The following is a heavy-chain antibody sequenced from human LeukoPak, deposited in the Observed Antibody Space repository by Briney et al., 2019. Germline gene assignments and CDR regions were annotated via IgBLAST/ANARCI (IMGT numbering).Heavy chain of an antibody. V-gene: IGHV4-30-4*01. D-gene: IGHD3-22*01. J-gene: IGHJ4*02. CDR2: IYYSGST. Sequence: PSQTLSLTCTVSGGSISSGDYYWSWIRQPPGKGLEWIGYIYYSGSTYYNPSLKSRVTISVDTSKNQFALKLSSVTAADTAVYYCARASMIVVVIDYWGQRTLVTVSS. CDR1: GGSISSGDYY. CDR3: ARASMIVVVIDY.